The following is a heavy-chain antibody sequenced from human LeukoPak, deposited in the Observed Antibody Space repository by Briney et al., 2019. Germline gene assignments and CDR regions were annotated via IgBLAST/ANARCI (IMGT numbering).Heavy chain of an antibody. CDR1: GYSISSGYY. CDR3: ARVKTYYYDSSGYLERAFDI. J-gene: IGHJ3*02. V-gene: IGHV4-38-2*02. Sequence: SETLSLTCTVSGYSISSGYYWGWIRQPPGKGLEWIGSIYHSGSTYYNPSLKSRVTISVDTSKNQFSLKLSSVTAADTAVYYCARVKTYYYDSSGYLERAFDIWGQGTMVTVSS. D-gene: IGHD3-22*01. CDR2: IYHSGST.